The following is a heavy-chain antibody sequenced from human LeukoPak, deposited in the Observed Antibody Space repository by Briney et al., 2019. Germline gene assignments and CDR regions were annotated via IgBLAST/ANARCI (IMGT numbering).Heavy chain of an antibody. J-gene: IGHJ5*02. CDR1: VGTFSSYA. D-gene: IGHD2-15*01. Sequence: GASVKVSCKASVGTFSSYAISWVRQAPGQGLEWMGGIIPIFGTANYAQKFQGRVTITADESTSTAYMELSSLRSEDTAVYYCARDPLRGGGSCHGDHCWFDPWGQGTLVTVSS. V-gene: IGHV1-69*13. CDR3: ARDPLRGGGSCHGDHCWFDP. CDR2: IIPIFGTA.